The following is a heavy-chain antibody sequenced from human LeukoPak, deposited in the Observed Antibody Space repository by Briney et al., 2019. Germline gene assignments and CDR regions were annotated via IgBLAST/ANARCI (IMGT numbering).Heavy chain of an antibody. V-gene: IGHV4-34*01. D-gene: IGHD3-10*01. CDR2: INHSGST. Sequence: LETLSLTCAVYGGSFSGYYWSWIRQPPGKGLEWIGEINHSGSTNYNPSLKSRVTISVDTSKNQFSLKLSSVTAADTAVYYCARGGGFGELLRFYDYWGQGTLVTVSS. CDR3: ARGGGFGELLRFYDY. CDR1: GGSFSGYY. J-gene: IGHJ4*02.